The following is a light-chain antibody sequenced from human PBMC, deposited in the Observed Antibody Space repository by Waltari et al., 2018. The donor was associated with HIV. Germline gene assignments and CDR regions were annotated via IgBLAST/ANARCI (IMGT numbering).Light chain of an antibody. CDR3: QQYDYWPPWT. Sequence: EVLLTQSPATLSVSPGDRTTLSCRASQSVRTNLTWYQQRPGQPPRLLIYGASTRATGIAARFSCSGSGTEFTLTINSLQSEGYAVYYCQQYDYWPPWTFGQGTKVEMK. CDR1: QSVRTN. CDR2: GAS. J-gene: IGKJ1*01. V-gene: IGKV3-15*01.